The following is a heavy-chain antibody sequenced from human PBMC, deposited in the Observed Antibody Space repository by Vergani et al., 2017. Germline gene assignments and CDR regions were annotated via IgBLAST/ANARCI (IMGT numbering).Heavy chain of an antibody. CDR3: ASADPRPGDYGDYKYYFDY. Sequence: QVQLLESGPGLLKPSETLSLTCSVSGYSITSGYYWGWIRQPPGRGLEWIGSIYHTGSAYYNPSLKSRVTVSVDTSMNQVSLKLNSVTAADTAVYYCASADPRPGDYGDYKYYFDYWGQGTLVTVSS. CDR1: GYSITSGYY. J-gene: IGHJ4*02. D-gene: IGHD4-17*01. V-gene: IGHV4-38-2*01. CDR2: IYHTGSA.